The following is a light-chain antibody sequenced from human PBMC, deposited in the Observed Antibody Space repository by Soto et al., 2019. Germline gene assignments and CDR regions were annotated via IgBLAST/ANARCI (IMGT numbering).Light chain of an antibody. V-gene: IGLV1-47*01. CDR3: AAWDSSLSWV. CDR2: RHN. J-gene: IGLJ3*02. CDR1: SSNIGSNY. Sequence: QAVVTQPPSASGTPGQRVTISGSGSSSNIGSNYVYWYQQLPGTAPKLLIYRHNQLPSGVPDRLSGSRSGTSASLAISGLRYEDEADYYCAAWDSSLSWVFGGVTKLTVL.